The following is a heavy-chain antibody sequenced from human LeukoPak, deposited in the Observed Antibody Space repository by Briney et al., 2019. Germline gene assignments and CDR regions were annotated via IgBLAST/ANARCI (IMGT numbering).Heavy chain of an antibody. V-gene: IGHV3-23*01. CDR2: ISGSGGST. CDR3: AKTGELLWFGEFPYLDY. CDR1: GFTFSSYG. D-gene: IGHD3-10*01. Sequence: GGSLRLSCAASGFTFSSYGMSWVRQAPGKGLEWVSAISGSGGSTYYADSVKGRFTISRDNSKTTLYLQMKSLRAEDTAVYYCAKTGELLWFGEFPYLDYWGQGTLVTVSS. J-gene: IGHJ4*02.